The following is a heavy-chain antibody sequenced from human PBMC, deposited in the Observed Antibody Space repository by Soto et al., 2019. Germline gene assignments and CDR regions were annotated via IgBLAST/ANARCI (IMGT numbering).Heavy chain of an antibody. CDR2: IYTSGST. V-gene: IGHV4-4*07. CDR1: GSSLSSYC. Sequence: PSETLSLTYTPAGSSLSSYCTSCCRQPAAKGMEWIGRIYTSGSTNYNPSLKSRVTMSVDPSKNQFSLKLSSVTAADTAVYSCARDHRSSGWYRGYGMDVWGQGTTVTVSS. D-gene: IGHD6-19*01. CDR3: ARDHRSSGWYRGYGMDV. J-gene: IGHJ6*02.